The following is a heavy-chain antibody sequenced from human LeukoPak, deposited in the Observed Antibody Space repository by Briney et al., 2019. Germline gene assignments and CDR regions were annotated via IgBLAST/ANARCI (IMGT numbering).Heavy chain of an antibody. CDR1: GGTFSSYA. J-gene: IGHJ2*01. CDR3: ARGVEMATFSDHWYFDL. CDR2: IIPIFGTA. V-gene: IGHV1-69*05. D-gene: IGHD5-24*01. Sequence: SVKVSCKASGGTFSSYAISWVRQAPGQGLEWMGGIIPIFGTANYARKFQGRVTITTDESTSTAYMELSSLRSEDTAVYYCARGVEMATFSDHWYFDLWGRGTLVTVSS.